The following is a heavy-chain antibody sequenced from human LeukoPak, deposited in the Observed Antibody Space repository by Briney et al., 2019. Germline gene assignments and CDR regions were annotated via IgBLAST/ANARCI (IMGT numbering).Heavy chain of an antibody. Sequence: PSETLSLTCTVSGGSISYYYWTWIRQPAGKGLEWIGRIDASGNTKYTPSLRSRVTISVDTSKNQFSLKLSSVTAADTAVYYCARDSYYYGSGSYYNFYYYYMDVWGKGTTVTVSS. J-gene: IGHJ6*03. D-gene: IGHD3-10*01. CDR2: IDASGNT. CDR1: GGSISYYY. V-gene: IGHV4-4*07. CDR3: ARDSYYYGSGSYYNFYYYYMDV.